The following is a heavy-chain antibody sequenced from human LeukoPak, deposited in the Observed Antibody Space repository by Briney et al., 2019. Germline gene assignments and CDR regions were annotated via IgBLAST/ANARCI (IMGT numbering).Heavy chain of an antibody. CDR3: ARRRYSSCQIDC. V-gene: IGHV4-59*08. J-gene: IGHJ4*02. CDR1: GGSISSYY. CDR2: IYNSEST. D-gene: IGHD6-19*01. Sequence: SETLSPTCTVSGGSISSYYWSWFRQPPGKGLEWIGYIYNSESTNYNPSLKSRVTISVDTSKNQFSLELSSVTAADTAVYYCARRRYSSCQIDCSGGGALVTVSS.